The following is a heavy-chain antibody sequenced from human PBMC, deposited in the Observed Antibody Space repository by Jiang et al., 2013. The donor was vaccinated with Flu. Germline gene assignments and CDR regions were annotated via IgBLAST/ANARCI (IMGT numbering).Heavy chain of an antibody. CDR2: IWHSGST. CDR3: ARVKGGCSGGSCYSWWFDP. J-gene: IGHJ5*02. Sequence: LLKPSETLSLTCAVSSYSISSDYYWGWIRQPPGKGLEWIGTIWHSGSTYYNPSLKSRVTISLDTSKNQFSLKLTSVTAADTAVYYCARVKGGCSGGSCYSWWFDPWGQGTLVTVSS. V-gene: IGHV4-38-2*01. CDR1: SYSISSDYY. D-gene: IGHD2-15*01.